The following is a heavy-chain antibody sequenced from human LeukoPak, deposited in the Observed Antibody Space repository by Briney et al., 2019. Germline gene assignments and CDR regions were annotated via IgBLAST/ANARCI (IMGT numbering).Heavy chain of an antibody. D-gene: IGHD5-24*01. CDR1: GFPFSSYW. Sequence: GGSLRLSCVASGFPFSSYWMTWVRQAPGKGLEWVANIKQDGSKKSYVDSVKGRFTISRDNAKNSLYLQMNSLRAEDTAIYYCTRVGYIDEGIDYWDQGTLVTVSS. CDR3: TRVGYIDEGIDY. CDR2: IKQDGSKK. J-gene: IGHJ4*02. V-gene: IGHV3-7*04.